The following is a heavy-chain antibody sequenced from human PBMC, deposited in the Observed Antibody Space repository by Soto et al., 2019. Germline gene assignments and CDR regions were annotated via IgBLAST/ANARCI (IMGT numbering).Heavy chain of an antibody. CDR3: AREMTTRGLDV. V-gene: IGHV1-8*01. D-gene: IGHD1-1*01. J-gene: IGHJ6*02. CDR1: GYTFTSYD. CDR2: MNPNSGNT. Sequence: QVQLVQSGAEVKKPGASVKVSCKASGYTFTSYDINWVRQATGQGLEWMGWMNPNSGNTGHAQNFQGRVTMTRNTSISAAYMELSSLRSEATAVDYCAREMTTRGLDVLGQGTTVTVSS.